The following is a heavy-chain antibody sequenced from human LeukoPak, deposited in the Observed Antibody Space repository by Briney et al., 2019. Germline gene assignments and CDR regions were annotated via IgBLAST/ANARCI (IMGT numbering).Heavy chain of an antibody. CDR3: AKMSSPLVVAATPDY. V-gene: IGHV3-23*01. J-gene: IGHJ4*02. CDR1: GFTFSSSA. Sequence: GGSLRLSCAASGFTFSSSAMSWVRQAPGKGLEWVSAISGSGGSTYYADSVKGRFTISRDNSKNTLYLQMNSLGAEDTAVYYCAKMSSPLVVAATPDYWGQGTLVTVSS. D-gene: IGHD2-15*01. CDR2: ISGSGGST.